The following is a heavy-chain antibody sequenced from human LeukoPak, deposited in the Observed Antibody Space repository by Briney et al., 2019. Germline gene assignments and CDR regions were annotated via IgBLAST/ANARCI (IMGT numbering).Heavy chain of an antibody. CDR1: GGSISSYY. CDR3: AREREGIAAAGTSVLIDY. Sequence: SETLSLTCTVSGGSISSYYWSWIRQPAGKGLEWIGRIYTSGSTNYNPSLKSRVTMSVDTSKNQFSLKLGSVTAADTAVYYCAREREGIAAAGTSVLIDYWGQGTLVTVSS. D-gene: IGHD6-13*01. J-gene: IGHJ4*02. CDR2: IYTSGST. V-gene: IGHV4-4*07.